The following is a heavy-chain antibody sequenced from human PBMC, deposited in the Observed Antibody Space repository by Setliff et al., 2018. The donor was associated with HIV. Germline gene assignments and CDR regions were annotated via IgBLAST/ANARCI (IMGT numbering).Heavy chain of an antibody. CDR3: ARSVIGYYYYGMDV. CDR1: GFTFSSYG. J-gene: IGHJ6*02. D-gene: IGHD3-10*01. Sequence: TGGSLRLSCAASGFTFSSYGMHWVRQAPGKGLEWVAVISYDGSNKYYADSVKGRLTISRDNSKNTLYLQMNSLRAEDTAVYYCARSVIGYYYYGMDVWGQGTLVTVSS. CDR2: ISYDGSNK. V-gene: IGHV3-30*06.